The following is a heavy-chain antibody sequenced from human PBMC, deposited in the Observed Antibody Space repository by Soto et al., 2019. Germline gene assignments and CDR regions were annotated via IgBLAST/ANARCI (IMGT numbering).Heavy chain of an antibody. J-gene: IGHJ4*02. D-gene: IGHD2-2*01. CDR3: AKDRGGNCPDNSCYFGADF. V-gene: IGHV3-30*18. CDR2: ISDTGSSH. CDR1: GVTFKFYV. Sequence: CSAACGVTFKFYVMPGFRQAPGKGLECVAVISDTGSSHYYAASVEGRFTISRENSKNTLSLHMDRLRVEDTAVYYCAKDRGGNCPDNSCYFGADFWGQGTLVTVSS.